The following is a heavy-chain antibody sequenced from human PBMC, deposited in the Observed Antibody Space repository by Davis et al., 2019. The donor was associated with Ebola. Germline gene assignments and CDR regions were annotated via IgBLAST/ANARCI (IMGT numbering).Heavy chain of an antibody. V-gene: IGHV4-59*01. CDR1: GGSISSYY. CDR2: IYYSGST. D-gene: IGHD3-3*01. J-gene: IGHJ5*02. Sequence: SETLSLTCTAPGGSISSYYWSWIRQPPGKGLEWIGYIYYSGSTNYNPSLKSRVTISVDTSKNQFSLKLSSVTAADTAVYYCARCSMYGSGYYWDNWFDPWGQGTLVTVSS. CDR3: ARCSMYGSGYYWDNWFDP.